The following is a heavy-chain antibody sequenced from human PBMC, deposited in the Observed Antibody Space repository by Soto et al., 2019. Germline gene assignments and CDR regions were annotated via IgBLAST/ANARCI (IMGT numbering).Heavy chain of an antibody. J-gene: IGHJ4*02. Sequence: LRLSCAASGFTFSSYAMSWVRQAPGKGLEWVSAISGSGGSTYYADSVKGRFTISRDNSKNTLYLQMNSLRAEDTAVYYCAKDQDYYDSSGYYNYWGQGTLVTVS. D-gene: IGHD3-22*01. V-gene: IGHV3-23*01. CDR1: GFTFSSYA. CDR3: AKDQDYYDSSGYYNY. CDR2: ISGSGGST.